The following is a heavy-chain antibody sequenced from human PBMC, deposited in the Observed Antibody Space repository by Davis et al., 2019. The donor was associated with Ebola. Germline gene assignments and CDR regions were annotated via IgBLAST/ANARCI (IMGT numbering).Heavy chain of an antibody. J-gene: IGHJ4*02. Sequence: PGGSLRLSCAASGFTFSSYGMHWVRQAPGKGLEWVAVIWYDGSNKYYADSVKGRFTISRDNSKNTLYLQMNSLRAEDTAVYYCARGKDSSSSRSVLTDFWGQGILVTVSS. CDR3: ARGKDSSSSRSVLTDF. D-gene: IGHD6-6*01. V-gene: IGHV3-33*01. CDR1: GFTFSSYG. CDR2: IWYDGSNK.